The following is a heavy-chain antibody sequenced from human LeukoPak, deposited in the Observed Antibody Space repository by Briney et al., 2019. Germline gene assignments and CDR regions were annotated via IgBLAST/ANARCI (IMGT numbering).Heavy chain of an antibody. D-gene: IGHD2-2*01. V-gene: IGHV5-51*01. CDR3: ARQYQLLQSSYYFDY. J-gene: IGHJ4*02. Sequence: GESLKISCKGSGYSFTSYWIGWVRQMPGKGLEWRVIIYPGDSDTRYSPSFQGQVTISADKSISTAYLQWSSLKASDTAMYYCARQYQLLQSSYYFDYWGQGTLVTVSS. CDR2: IYPGDSDT. CDR1: GYSFTSYW.